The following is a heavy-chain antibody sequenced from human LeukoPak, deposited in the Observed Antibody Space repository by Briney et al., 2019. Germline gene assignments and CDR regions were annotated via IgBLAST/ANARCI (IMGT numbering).Heavy chain of an antibody. CDR3: AKEFGGRGYYYYFDS. V-gene: IGHV3-30*18. J-gene: IGHJ4*02. Sequence: GTSLRLSCAASGFTFSFYGIHWVRQAPGKGLEWVAVISDDGSTKYYSDSVKGRFTVSKDFSKNTLFLQMNSLRPEDTAVYYCAKEFGGRGYYYYFDSWGQGTVVTVSS. D-gene: IGHD3-22*01. CDR2: ISDDGSTK. CDR1: GFTFSFYG.